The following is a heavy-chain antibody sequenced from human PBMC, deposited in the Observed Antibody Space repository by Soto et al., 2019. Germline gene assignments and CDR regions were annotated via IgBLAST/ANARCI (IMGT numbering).Heavy chain of an antibody. Sequence: SETLSLTCAVYGGSFSGYYWSWIRQPPGKGLEWIGEINHSGSTNYNPSLKSRVTISVDTSKNQFSLKLSSVTAADTAVYYCARTSLYDFWSGYYRANWFDPWGQGTLVTVSS. CDR2: INHSGST. D-gene: IGHD3-3*01. J-gene: IGHJ5*02. CDR3: ARTSLYDFWSGYYRANWFDP. V-gene: IGHV4-34*01. CDR1: GGSFSGYY.